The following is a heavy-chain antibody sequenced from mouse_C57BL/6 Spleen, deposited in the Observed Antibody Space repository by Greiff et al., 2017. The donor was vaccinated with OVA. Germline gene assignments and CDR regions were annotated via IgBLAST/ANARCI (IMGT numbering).Heavy chain of an antibody. CDR3: ARSTGWDVGWAMDD. Sequence: QVQLQQPGAELVRPGSSVKLSCKASGYTFTSYWMHWVKQRPIQGLEWIGNIDPSDSETHYNQKFKDKATLTVDKSSSTAYMQLSSLTSEDSAVYYCARSTGWDVGWAMDDWGQGTSVTVSS. CDR1: GYTFTSYW. CDR2: IDPSDSET. D-gene: IGHD4-1*01. J-gene: IGHJ4*01. V-gene: IGHV1-52*01.